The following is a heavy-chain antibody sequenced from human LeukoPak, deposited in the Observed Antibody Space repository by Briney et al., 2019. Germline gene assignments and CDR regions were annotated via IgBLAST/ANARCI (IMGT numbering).Heavy chain of an antibody. CDR3: SRVTWVCEF. J-gene: IGHJ4*02. V-gene: IGHV4-38-2*01. Sequence: SETLSLTCAVSGYFISSGYYWGWIRQPPGKGLEWIGSIYHSGSTYYNPSLKSRITISVDTSKNQFSLKLTSVTAADTAVYYCSRVTWVCEFWGQGTLVTVSS. CDR1: GYFISSGYY. D-gene: IGHD2-21*01. CDR2: IYHSGST.